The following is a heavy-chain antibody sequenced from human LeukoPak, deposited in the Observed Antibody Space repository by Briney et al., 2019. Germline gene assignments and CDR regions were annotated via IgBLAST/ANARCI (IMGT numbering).Heavy chain of an antibody. V-gene: IGHV3-43D*03. Sequence: GGSLRLSCAASGFTFDDYAMHWVRQAPGKGLEWVSLISWDGGSTYYADSVKGRFTISRDNSKNSLYLQMNSLRAEDTAVYYCASSCSAGNCPFDTWGQGTLVTVSS. CDR3: ASSCSAGNCPFDT. CDR1: GFTFDDYA. D-gene: IGHD2-15*01. J-gene: IGHJ5*02. CDR2: ISWDGGST.